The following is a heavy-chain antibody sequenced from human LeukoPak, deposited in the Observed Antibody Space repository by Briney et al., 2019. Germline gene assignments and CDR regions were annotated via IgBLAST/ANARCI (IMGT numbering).Heavy chain of an antibody. V-gene: IGHV1-69*06. J-gene: IGHJ5*02. CDR2: IIPIFGTA. CDR1: GGTFSSYA. Sequence: ASVKVSCKASGGTFSSYAISWVRQAPGQGLEWMGGIIPIFGTANYAQKFQGRVTITADKSTSTAYMELSSLRSEDTAVYYCARTRCSSTSCYSPSWFDPWGQGTLVTVSS. D-gene: IGHD2-2*01. CDR3: ARTRCSSTSCYSPSWFDP.